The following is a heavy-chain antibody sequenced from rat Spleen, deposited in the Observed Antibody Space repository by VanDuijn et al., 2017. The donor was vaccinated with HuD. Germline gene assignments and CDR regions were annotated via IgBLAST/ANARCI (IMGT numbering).Heavy chain of an antibody. CDR3: TSHGARVSRFAY. J-gene: IGHJ3*01. CDR2: ITSGGNNT. V-gene: IGHV5-7*01. CDR1: GFSLMDYS. Sequence: VQLKESGPGLVQPSQTLSLTCTVSGFSLMDYSVHWVRQAPKKGLEWVATITSGGNNTYYPDSVKGRFTISRDNAKSTLYLQMDSLRSEDTATYYCTSHGARVSRFAYWGQGTLVTVSS. D-gene: IGHD1-4*01.